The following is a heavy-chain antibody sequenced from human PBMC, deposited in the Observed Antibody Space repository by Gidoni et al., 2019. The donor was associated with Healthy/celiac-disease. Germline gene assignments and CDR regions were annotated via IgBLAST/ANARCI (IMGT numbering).Heavy chain of an antibody. CDR3: AKEEGVTAIRGGVDY. CDR1: GFTFSSYG. Sequence: QVQLVESGGGVVQPGRSLGLSCAASGFTFSSYGMHWVRQAPGKGLEWVAVISYDGSNKYYADSVKGRFTISRDNSKNTLYLQMNSLRAEDTAVYYCAKEEGVTAIRGGVDYWGQGTLVTVSS. CDR2: ISYDGSNK. J-gene: IGHJ4*02. D-gene: IGHD2-21*02. V-gene: IGHV3-30*18.